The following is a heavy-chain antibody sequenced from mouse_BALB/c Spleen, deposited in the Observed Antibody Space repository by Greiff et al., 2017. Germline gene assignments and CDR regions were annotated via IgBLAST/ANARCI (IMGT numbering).Heavy chain of an antibody. D-gene: IGHD1-2*01. J-gene: IGHJ1*01. CDR3: ARGYYGFHWYFDV. Sequence: QVQLQQSGPELVKPGASVRISCKASGYTFTSYYIHWVKQRPGQGLEWIGWIYPGNVNTKYNEKFKGKATLTADKSSSTAYMQLSSLTSEDSAVYFCARGYYGFHWYFDVWGAGTTVTVSS. CDR2: IYPGNVNT. CDR1: GYTFTSYY. V-gene: IGHV1S56*01.